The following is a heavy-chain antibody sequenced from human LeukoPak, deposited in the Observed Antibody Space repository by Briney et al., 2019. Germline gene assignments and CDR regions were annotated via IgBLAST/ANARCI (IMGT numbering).Heavy chain of an antibody. Sequence: GGSLRLSCAASGFTFSNYWMHWVRQAPGKGLVWVSRIKSDGSRTDYADSVKGRFTISRDNAKNTLYLQMNSLRAEDTAVYYCARQLPFDYWGQGTLVTVSS. V-gene: IGHV3-74*01. J-gene: IGHJ4*02. CDR2: IKSDGSRT. CDR1: GFTFSNYW. CDR3: ARQLPFDY. D-gene: IGHD2-2*01.